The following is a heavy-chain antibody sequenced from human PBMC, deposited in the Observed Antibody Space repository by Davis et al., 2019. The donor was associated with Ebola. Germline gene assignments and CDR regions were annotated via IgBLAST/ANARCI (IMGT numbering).Heavy chain of an antibody. CDR2: LSPDSGDT. CDR1: GYTFTNYE. CDR3: ARGHVLGFLEIMDV. J-gene: IGHJ6*03. D-gene: IGHD3-3*01. V-gene: IGHV1-8*01. Sequence: ASVTVSCKASGYTFTNYEINWVRQAPGQRLEWMGWLSPDSGDTGYAKKFEGRVTITRNTSISTTYMEVTSLKSEDTAVYYCARGHVLGFLEIMDVWGKGTTVTVSS.